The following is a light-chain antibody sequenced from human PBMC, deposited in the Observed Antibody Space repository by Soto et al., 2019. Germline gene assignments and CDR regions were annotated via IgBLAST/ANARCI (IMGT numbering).Light chain of an antibody. Sequence: DIQMTQSPSSLSASVGDRVTITCRASQSISSYLNWYQQKPGKAPKLQINAASSLQSGVPSRFSGSGCGRDFTLTISSLQPEDFATYYCQQSYSTPPWTFGQATKVEIK. CDR1: QSISSY. CDR2: AAS. CDR3: QQSYSTPPWT. V-gene: IGKV1-39*01. J-gene: IGKJ1*01.